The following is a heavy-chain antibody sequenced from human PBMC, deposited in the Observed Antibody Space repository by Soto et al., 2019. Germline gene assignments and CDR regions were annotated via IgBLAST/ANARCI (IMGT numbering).Heavy chain of an antibody. V-gene: IGHV4-4*02. CDR2: ISHDGTT. CDR1: GVSVSRTAW. J-gene: IGHJ4*02. CDR3: ARDLNCGGGRCYSQRIR. Sequence: QVELQESGPGLVKPLGTLSLTCAVSGVSVSRTAWWSWVRQPPGKGLEWVGEISHDGTTNYKPSLKSRVTISLDKSNNHFSLKLSSVTAADTAVYYCARDLNCGGGRCYSQRIRWGQGTLVTVSS. D-gene: IGHD2-15*01.